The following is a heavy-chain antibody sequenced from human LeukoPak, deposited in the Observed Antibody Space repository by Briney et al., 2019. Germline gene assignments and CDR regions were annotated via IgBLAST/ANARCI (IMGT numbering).Heavy chain of an antibody. J-gene: IGHJ4*02. CDR3: ARDSEAYCGGDCFFYFDY. Sequence: PGGSLRLSCEVSGFSFSSYGMIWVRQAPGKGLEWVSSISGGGDFIYYADSVKGRFTISKDNAKNSVHLQMNSLRAEDTAVYYCARDSEAYCGGDCFFYFDYWGQGTLVTVSS. CDR1: GFSFSSYG. CDR2: ISGGGDFI. D-gene: IGHD2-21*02. V-gene: IGHV3-21*01.